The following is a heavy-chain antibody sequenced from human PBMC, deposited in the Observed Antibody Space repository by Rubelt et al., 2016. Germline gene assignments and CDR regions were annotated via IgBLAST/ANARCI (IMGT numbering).Heavy chain of an antibody. J-gene: IGHJ3*02. V-gene: IGHV3-33*01. CDR3: ARAATAATGTGPFDI. CDR2: IWYDGSKE. D-gene: IGHD6-13*01. Sequence: GLEWVAAIWYDGSKEYYGDSVKGRFTISRDNSKNTLYLQMNSLRADDTAVYYCARAATAATGTGPFDIWGQGTMVTVSS.